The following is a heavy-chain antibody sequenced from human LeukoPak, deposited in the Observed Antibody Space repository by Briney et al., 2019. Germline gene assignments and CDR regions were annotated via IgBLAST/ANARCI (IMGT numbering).Heavy chain of an antibody. V-gene: IGHV3-30*18. J-gene: IGHJ4*02. CDR1: GFTFRSYG. Sequence: PGGSLRLSCAASGFTFRSYGMHWVRQAPGKGLEWVAVISYDTNIKSYADSVKGRFTISRDNSKNTLYLQMNSLRAEDTAVYYCAKDLKRDVTDFDYWGQGTLVTVSS. CDR3: AKDLKRDVTDFDY. D-gene: IGHD5-24*01. CDR2: ISYDTNIK.